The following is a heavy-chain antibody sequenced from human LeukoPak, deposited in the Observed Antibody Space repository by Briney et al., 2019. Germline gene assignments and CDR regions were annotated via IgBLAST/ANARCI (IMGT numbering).Heavy chain of an antibody. D-gene: IGHD3-10*01. CDR3: ARVGLLWFGELLTVWFDP. J-gene: IGHJ5*02. V-gene: IGHV4-30-2*01. CDR2: IYHSGST. CDR1: GGSISSGGYS. Sequence: SETLSLTCAVSGGSISSGGYSWSWIRQPPGKGLEWIGYIYHSGSTYYNPSLKSRVTISVDRSKNQFSLKLSSVTAADTAVYYCARVGLLWFGELLTVWFDPWGQGTLVTVSS.